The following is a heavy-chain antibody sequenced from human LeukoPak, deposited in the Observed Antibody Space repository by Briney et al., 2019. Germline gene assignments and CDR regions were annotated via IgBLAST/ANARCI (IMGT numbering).Heavy chain of an antibody. Sequence: PGGSLRLSCAASGFTFSTHAMTWVRQTPGKGLEWVSAIHGSGDRTFYAGSVQGRFTISRDNSKSILYLQMNNLRADDTALYYCAKQRYGSGSSGGEAFDLWGQGTMVTVSS. D-gene: IGHD3-10*01. CDR2: IHGSGDRT. V-gene: IGHV3-23*01. J-gene: IGHJ3*01. CDR1: GFTFSTHA. CDR3: AKQRYGSGSSGGEAFDL.